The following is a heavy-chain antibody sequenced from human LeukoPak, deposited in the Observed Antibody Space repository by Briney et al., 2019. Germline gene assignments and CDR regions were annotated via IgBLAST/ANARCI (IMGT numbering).Heavy chain of an antibody. D-gene: IGHD3-3*01. J-gene: IGHJ4*02. CDR2: IIPIFGTA. V-gene: IGHV1-69*13. CDR3: AISNPTIYDY. CDR1: GGTFSNYV. Sequence: GASVKVSCKASGGTFSNYVINWVRQAPGQGLEWMGGIIPIFGTANYAQKFQGRVTITADESTKTAFMDLGSLRPEDTAVYYCAISNPTIYDYWGQGTLVTVSS.